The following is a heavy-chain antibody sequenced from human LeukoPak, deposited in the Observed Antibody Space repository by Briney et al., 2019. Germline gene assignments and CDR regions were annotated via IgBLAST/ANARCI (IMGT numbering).Heavy chain of an antibody. CDR3: AKATGTLGN. CDR2: ISNSDNKP. V-gene: IGHV3-23*01. CDR1: GFTFSSYA. D-gene: IGHD1-1*01. Sequence: GGSLRLSCAASGFTFSSYAMSWVRQAPGKGLEWVSTISNSDNKPYYADSVKGRFTISRDNSKNTLHLQMDSLTAEDTAMYYCAKATGTLGNWGQGTLVTVSS. J-gene: IGHJ4*02.